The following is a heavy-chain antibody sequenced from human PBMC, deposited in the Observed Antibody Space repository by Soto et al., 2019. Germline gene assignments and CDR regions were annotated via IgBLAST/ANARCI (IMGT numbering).Heavy chain of an antibody. D-gene: IGHD2-21*02. J-gene: IGHJ2*01. CDR3: TRHAVQYCGGDCYLLPYFDL. Sequence: EVQLVESGGGLVQPGGSLKLSCAASGFTFSGSAVHWVRQASGKGLEWVGRIRSKANNYATVYAASVKGRFTIPRDDSKNTAYLQMNSLKTEDTAVYYCTRHAVQYCGGDCYLLPYFDLWGRGTLVTVSS. V-gene: IGHV3-73*02. CDR2: IRSKANNYAT. CDR1: GFTFSGSA.